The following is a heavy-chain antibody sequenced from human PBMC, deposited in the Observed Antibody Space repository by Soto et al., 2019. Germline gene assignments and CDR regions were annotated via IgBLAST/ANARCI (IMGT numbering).Heavy chain of an antibody. CDR3: ARDRVESGYPEYFQL. Sequence: EVQLVESGGGLIQPGGSLRLSCAASGFTVSSNDMSWVRQAPGKGLEWGSVIYSGGSTYYADSVKGRFTISRDNSKNTLYQQMNSLRAEDTAVYYCARDRVESGYPEYFQLWGQGTLVTVSS. V-gene: IGHV3-53*01. D-gene: IGHD3-22*01. CDR2: IYSGGST. CDR1: GFTVSSND. J-gene: IGHJ1*01.